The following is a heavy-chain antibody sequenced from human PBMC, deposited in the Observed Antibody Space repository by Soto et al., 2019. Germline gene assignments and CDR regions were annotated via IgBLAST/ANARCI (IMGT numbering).Heavy chain of an antibody. J-gene: IGHJ4*02. CDR3: IRNFHSDSTGY. Sequence: EVQLVESGGGLVKPGGSLRLSCAASGFTFSDAWRSWVRQAPGKGLEWLGRIKSKIGGGTTDYAASVKGRFAISRDDSRDTLYLDMNSLKTKHTAMYYCIRNFHSDSTGYWGQGTQVTVSS. D-gene: IGHD3-22*01. V-gene: IGHV3-15*01. CDR2: IKSKIGGGTT. CDR1: GFTFSDAW.